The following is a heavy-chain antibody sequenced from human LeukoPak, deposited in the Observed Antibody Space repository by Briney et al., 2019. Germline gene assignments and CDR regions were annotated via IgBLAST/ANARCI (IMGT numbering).Heavy chain of an antibody. V-gene: IGHV3-23*01. D-gene: IGHD3-10*01. J-gene: IGHJ4*02. CDR2: ITGSGGST. Sequence: GGSLRLSCEASGFTFSSYAMSWVRQAPGKGLEWVSGITGSGGSTKYADSVKGRFTISRDNSKNTLYLQMNSLRAEDTAVYYCARDQRGRGAYYFDYWGQGTLVTVS. CDR1: GFTFSSYA. CDR3: ARDQRGRGAYYFDY.